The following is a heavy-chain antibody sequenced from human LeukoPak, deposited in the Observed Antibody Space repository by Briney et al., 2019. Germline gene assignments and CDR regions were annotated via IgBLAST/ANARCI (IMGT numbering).Heavy chain of an antibody. Sequence: GGSLRLSCAASGFTFSSYWMNWVRQAPGKGLEWVANIKQDGTEKYYVDSVKGRFTISRDNAKNSLYLQMNSPRAEDTAVYYCARDMAAAGSSWFDPWGQGTLVTVSS. CDR3: ARDMAAAGSSWFDP. CDR1: GFTFSSYW. V-gene: IGHV3-7*01. D-gene: IGHD6-13*01. CDR2: IKQDGTEK. J-gene: IGHJ5*02.